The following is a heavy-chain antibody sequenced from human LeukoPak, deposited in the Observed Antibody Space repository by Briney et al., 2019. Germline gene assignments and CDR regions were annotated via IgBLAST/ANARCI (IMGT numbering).Heavy chain of an antibody. CDR3: ARQLLWFGELLPDHFDY. D-gene: IGHD3-10*01. V-gene: IGHV3-7*01. CDR2: IKQDGSEK. Sequence: GSLRLSCAASGFTFSSYWMSWVRQAPGKGLEWVANIKQDGSEKYYVDSVKGRLTISRDNAKNSLYLQMNSLRAEDTAVYYCARQLLWFGELLPDHFDYWGQGTLVTVSS. CDR1: GFTFSSYW. J-gene: IGHJ4*02.